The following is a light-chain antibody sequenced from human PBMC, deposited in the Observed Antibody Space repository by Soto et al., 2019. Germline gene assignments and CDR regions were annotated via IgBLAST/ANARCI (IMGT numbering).Light chain of an antibody. J-gene: IGKJ2*01. Sequence: EIVLTQSPGTLSLSPRERATLSCRASQSICNNYLAWYQQKPGQAPRLLVYGASFRATGIPDRFSGSGSGTDFTLTISRLEPEDFAVYYCQQYGGSPFTFGQGTKLEI. V-gene: IGKV3-20*01. CDR3: QQYGGSPFT. CDR1: QSICNNY. CDR2: GAS.